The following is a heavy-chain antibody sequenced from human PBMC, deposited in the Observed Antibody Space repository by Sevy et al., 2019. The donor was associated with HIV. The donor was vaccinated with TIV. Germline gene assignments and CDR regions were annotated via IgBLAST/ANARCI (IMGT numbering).Heavy chain of an antibody. Sequence: GGSLRLSCAASGFTFSNAWMSWVRQAPGKGLEWVGRIKSKTDGGTTDYAATVKGRFTNSSDDLKNTLYLHNNSLESEDAGVYYSTTDQWNSPWGQGTLVTVSS. CDR2: IKSKTDGGTT. D-gene: IGHD6-19*01. CDR3: TTDQWNSP. CDR1: GFTFSNAW. V-gene: IGHV3-15*01. J-gene: IGHJ5*02.